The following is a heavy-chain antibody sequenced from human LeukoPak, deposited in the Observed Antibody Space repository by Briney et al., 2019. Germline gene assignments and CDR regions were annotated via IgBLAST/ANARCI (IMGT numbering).Heavy chain of an antibody. CDR3: ARREMTHDAFDI. CDR2: FDPEDGET. CDR1: GYTLTELS. Sequence: GASVKVSCKVSGYTLTELSMHWVRQAPGKRLEWMGGFDPEDGETIYAQKFQGRVTMTEDTSTDTAYMELSSPRSEDTAVYYCARREMTHDAFDIWGQGTMVTVSS. D-gene: IGHD5-24*01. V-gene: IGHV1-24*01. J-gene: IGHJ3*02.